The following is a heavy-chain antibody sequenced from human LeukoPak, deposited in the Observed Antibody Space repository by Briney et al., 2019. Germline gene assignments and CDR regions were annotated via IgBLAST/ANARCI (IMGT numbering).Heavy chain of an antibody. V-gene: IGHV4-34*01. CDR3: ARGDWGGYFDY. CDR2: INASGRT. J-gene: IGHJ4*02. Sequence: PSETLSPTCIVYGMSLTDFQWGWIRQSPGKGLEWIGEINASGRTNYNPSLKTSVFISRDTSKRQFSLNLTPVTAADTALYYCARGDWGGYFDYWGQGIQVTVSS. CDR1: GMSLTDFQ. D-gene: IGHD3-16*01.